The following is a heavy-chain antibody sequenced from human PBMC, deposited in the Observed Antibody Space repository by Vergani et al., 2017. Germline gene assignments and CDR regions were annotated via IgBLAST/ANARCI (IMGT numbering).Heavy chain of an antibody. Sequence: EVQLVESGGGLVQPGGSLRLSCAASGFTFSSYEMNWVRQAPGKGLEWVSYISSSGSTIYYADSVKGRFTISRDNAKNSLYLQMNSLRAEDTAVYYCARRGEPSDAFDIWGQGTMVTVSS. V-gene: IGHV3-48*03. D-gene: IGHD1-14*01. CDR2: ISSSGSTI. CDR3: ARRGEPSDAFDI. CDR1: GFTFSSYE. J-gene: IGHJ3*02.